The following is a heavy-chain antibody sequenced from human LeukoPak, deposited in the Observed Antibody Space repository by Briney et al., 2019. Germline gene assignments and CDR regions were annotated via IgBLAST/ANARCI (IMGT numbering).Heavy chain of an antibody. CDR2: ISAYNGNT. CDR3: ARGSYGPPGTFPYGMDV. Sequence: ASVKVSCKASGYTFTSYGISWVRQAPGQGLEWMGWISAYNGNTNYAQKLQGRVTMTTDTSTSTAYMELRSLRSDDTAVYYCARGSYGPPGTFPYGMDVWGQGTTVTVSS. D-gene: IGHD1-14*01. CDR1: GYTFTSYG. J-gene: IGHJ6*02. V-gene: IGHV1-18*01.